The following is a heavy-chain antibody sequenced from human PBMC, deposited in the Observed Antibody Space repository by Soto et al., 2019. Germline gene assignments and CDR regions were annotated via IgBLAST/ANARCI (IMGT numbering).Heavy chain of an antibody. Sequence: GASVKVSCKASGYTFTGYYMHWARQAPGQGLEWMGWINPNSGGTNYAQKFQGWVTMTRDTSISTAYMELSRLRSDDTAVYYCARDGEQQLGVSFDYWGQGTLVTVSS. J-gene: IGHJ4*02. CDR2: INPNSGGT. D-gene: IGHD6-13*01. V-gene: IGHV1-2*04. CDR3: ARDGEQQLGVSFDY. CDR1: GYTFTGYY.